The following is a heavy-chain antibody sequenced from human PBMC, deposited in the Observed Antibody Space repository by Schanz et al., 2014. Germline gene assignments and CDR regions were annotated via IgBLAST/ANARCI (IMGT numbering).Heavy chain of an antibody. CDR2: IWSDGSGK. V-gene: IGHV3-33*01. J-gene: IGHJ4*02. Sequence: QVQLVESGGGVVQPGRSLRLSCAASGFTFSNYGMHWVRQAPGKGLEWVAVIWSDGSGKYYADSVKGRFTISRDSPKNTLYLQMNSLRAGDTAVYYCARGTDWNLHYWGQGALVTVSS. CDR3: ARGTDWNLHY. D-gene: IGHD1-1*01. CDR1: GFTFSNYG.